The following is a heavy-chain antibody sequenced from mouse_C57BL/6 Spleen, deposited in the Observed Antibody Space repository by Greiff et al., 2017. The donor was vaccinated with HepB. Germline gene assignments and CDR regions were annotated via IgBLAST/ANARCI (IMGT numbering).Heavy chain of an antibody. CDR2: IDPETGGT. Sequence: VQLQQSGAELVRPGASVTLSCKASGYTFTDYEMHWVKQTPVHGLEWIGAIDPETGGTAYNQKFNGKAILTADKSSSTAYMELRSLTSEDSAVYYCTRRDLLWDDWGQGTTLTVSS. D-gene: IGHD2-1*01. J-gene: IGHJ2*01. CDR1: GYTFTDYE. CDR3: TRRDLLWDD. V-gene: IGHV1-15*01.